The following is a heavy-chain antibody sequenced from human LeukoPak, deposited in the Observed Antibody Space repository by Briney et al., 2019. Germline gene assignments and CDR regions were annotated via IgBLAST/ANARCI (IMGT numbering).Heavy chain of an antibody. CDR3: ARESPSSCYDLSGGRPKKTPYYYYYMDV. CDR1: GGSISSGDYY. Sequence: SQTLSLTCTVSGGSISSGDYYWSWIRQPPGKGLEWIGRIYTSGGTNYNPSLKSRVTMSVDTSKNQFSLKLSSVTAADTAVYYCARESPSSCYDLSGGRPKKTPYYYYYMDVWGKGTTVTVSS. CDR2: IYTSGGT. D-gene: IGHD5-12*01. V-gene: IGHV4-61*02. J-gene: IGHJ6*03.